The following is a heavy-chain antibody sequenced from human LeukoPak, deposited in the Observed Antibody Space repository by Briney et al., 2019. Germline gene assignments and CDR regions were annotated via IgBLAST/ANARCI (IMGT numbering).Heavy chain of an antibody. CDR2: ISVYNGDT. CDR3: ARSVPSDY. Sequence: ASVKVSCKTSGYTFTSFGISWVRQAPGQGLEWMGWISVYNGDTNFAQTFQGRVTMTTDTSTRTVYMELGNLRSDDTAVYYCARSVPSDYWGQGTLVTVSS. V-gene: IGHV1-18*01. CDR1: GYTFTSFG. J-gene: IGHJ4*02.